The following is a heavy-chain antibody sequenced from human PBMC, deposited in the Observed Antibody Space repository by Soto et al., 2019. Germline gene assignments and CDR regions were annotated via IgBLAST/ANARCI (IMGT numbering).Heavy chain of an antibody. D-gene: IGHD2-15*01. J-gene: IGHJ4*02. CDR1: GFTFSSYA. CDR2: ISGSGGST. V-gene: IGHV3-23*01. CDR3: AKDLGGAYCSGGSCYFDY. Sequence: EVQLLESEGGLVQPGGSLRLSCAASGFTFSSYAMSWVRQAPGKGLEWVSAISGSGGSTYYADSVKGRFTISRDNSKNTLYLQMNSLRAEDTAVYYCAKDLGGAYCSGGSCYFDYWGQGTLVTVSS.